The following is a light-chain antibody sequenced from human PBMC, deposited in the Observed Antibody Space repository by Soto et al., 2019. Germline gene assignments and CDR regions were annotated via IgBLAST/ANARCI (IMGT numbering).Light chain of an antibody. Sequence: EIVLTQSPGTLSLSPGERATLSCRASQSVSSSYLAWYQQKPGQAPRLLIYGASSRATGIPDRFSGSGSGTDFTLTISRLGPEDFAVYYCQQYVTFGQGTKVHIK. CDR2: GAS. V-gene: IGKV3-20*01. CDR3: QQYVT. J-gene: IGKJ1*01. CDR1: QSVSSSY.